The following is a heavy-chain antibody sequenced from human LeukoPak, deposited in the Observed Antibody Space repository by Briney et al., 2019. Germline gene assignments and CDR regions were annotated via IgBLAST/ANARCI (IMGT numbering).Heavy chain of an antibody. Sequence: GGSVRLSCAASRFTFSSYDMHWVRQGTGKGLEWVSGIGTAADTYYLDSVKGRFTISRENAKNSLYLQMNSLRAGDTAVYYCARAHETGENAFDIWGQGTMVTVSS. CDR2: IGTAADT. J-gene: IGHJ3*02. CDR1: RFTFSSYD. CDR3: ARAHETGENAFDI. D-gene: IGHD1-1*01. V-gene: IGHV3-13*01.